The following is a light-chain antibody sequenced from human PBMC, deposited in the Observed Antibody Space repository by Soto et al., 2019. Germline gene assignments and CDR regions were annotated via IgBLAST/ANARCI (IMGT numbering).Light chain of an antibody. V-gene: IGLV4-60*02. CDR3: ETWDSNTRV. J-gene: IGLJ1*01. Sequence: QPVLTQSSSASASLGSSVKLTCTLSSGHSSYIIAWHQQQPGKAPRYLMKLEGSRSYNKGSGVPDRFSGSSSGADRYLTISNLQFEDEADYYCETWDSNTRVFGTGTQLTVL. CDR2: LEGSRSY. CDR1: SGHSSYI.